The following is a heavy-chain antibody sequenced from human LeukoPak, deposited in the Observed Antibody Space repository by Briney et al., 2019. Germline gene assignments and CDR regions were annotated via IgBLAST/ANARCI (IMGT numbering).Heavy chain of an antibody. CDR1: GGSISSYY. Sequence: SETLSLTCTVSGGSISSYYWIWIPQPPGKGLEWIGYIYYSGSTNYNPSLKSRVTISVDTSKNQFSLKLSSVTAADTAVYYCARSQVSGYSSSWYYYYYGMDVWGQGTTVTVSS. D-gene: IGHD6-13*01. V-gene: IGHV4-59*08. CDR3: ARSQVSGYSSSWYYYYYGMDV. CDR2: IYYSGST. J-gene: IGHJ6*02.